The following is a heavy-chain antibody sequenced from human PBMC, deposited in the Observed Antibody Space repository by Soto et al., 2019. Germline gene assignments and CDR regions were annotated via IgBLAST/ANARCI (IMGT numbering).Heavy chain of an antibody. J-gene: IGHJ6*03. CDR1: GYTFTTYD. CDR2: ISAFNGNT. CDR3: ARAVSHFYHCYYMDV. D-gene: IGHD2-8*01. V-gene: IGHV1-18*01. Sequence: QVQLVQSGAEVKKSGASVKVSCKASGYTFTTYDISWVRQAPGQGLEWMGWISAFNGNTNYAQKLQGRVTMTTDTSTSTAYMELRSLRSDDTAVYYCARAVSHFYHCYYMDVWGKGTTVTVSS.